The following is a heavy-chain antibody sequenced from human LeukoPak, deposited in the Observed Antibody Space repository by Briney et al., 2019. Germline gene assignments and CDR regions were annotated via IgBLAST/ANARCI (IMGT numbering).Heavy chain of an antibody. D-gene: IGHD5-24*01. V-gene: IGHV1-58*01. Sequence: SVKVSCKASGFTFTSFAVQWVRQARGQRLEWIGWIVVGSGNTNYAQKFQERVTITRDMSTSTAYMELSSLRSEDTAVYYCAAGGVGWLQFAFFHGPFDYWGQGTLVTVSS. CDR2: IVVGSGNT. J-gene: IGHJ4*02. CDR3: AAGGVGWLQFAFFHGPFDY. CDR1: GFTFTSFA.